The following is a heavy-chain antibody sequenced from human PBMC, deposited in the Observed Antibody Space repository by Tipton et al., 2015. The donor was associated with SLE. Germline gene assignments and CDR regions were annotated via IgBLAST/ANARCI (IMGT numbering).Heavy chain of an antibody. CDR1: GGSTSRYS. V-gene: IGHV4-59*01. J-gene: IGHJ4*02. CDR3: ASVREGYNYDFDN. Sequence: TLSLTCTVSGGSTSRYSWSWIRQPPGKGLEWIGYMYYSGSNSYNPSLKSRVTISLDTSKNQFSLRLTSVTAADTAVYYCASVREGYNYDFDNWGQGTLVSVS. CDR2: MYYSGSN. D-gene: IGHD5-24*01.